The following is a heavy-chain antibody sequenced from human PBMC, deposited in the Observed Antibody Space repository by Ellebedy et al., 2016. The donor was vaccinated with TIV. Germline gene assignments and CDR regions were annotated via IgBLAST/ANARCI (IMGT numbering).Heavy chain of an antibody. CDR3: AREVDNHAFDI. J-gene: IGHJ3*02. CDR1: GYTFTSYD. D-gene: IGHD5-12*01. V-gene: IGHV1-8*01. Sequence: ASVKVSCXASGYTFTSYDIHWVRQATGQGLEWMGWMNPNSGNTAYARRFQGRVTMTRDTSISTAYMDLSSLRSEDTAVYYCAREVDNHAFDIWGQGTMVTVSS. CDR2: MNPNSGNT.